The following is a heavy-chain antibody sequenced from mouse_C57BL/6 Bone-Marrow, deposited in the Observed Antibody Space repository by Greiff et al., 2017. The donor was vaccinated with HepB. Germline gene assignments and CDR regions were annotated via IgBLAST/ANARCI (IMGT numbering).Heavy chain of an antibody. CDR3: ARDGYYYGSAWFAY. CDR1: GYSITSGYY. Sequence: VQLQQSGPGLVKPSQSLSLTCSVTGYSITSGYYWNWIRQFPGNKLEWMGYISYDGSNNYNPSLKNRISITRDTSKNQFFLKLNSVTTEDTATYYCARDGYYYGSAWFAYWGQGTLVTVSA. D-gene: IGHD1-1*01. CDR2: ISYDGSN. V-gene: IGHV3-6*01. J-gene: IGHJ3*01.